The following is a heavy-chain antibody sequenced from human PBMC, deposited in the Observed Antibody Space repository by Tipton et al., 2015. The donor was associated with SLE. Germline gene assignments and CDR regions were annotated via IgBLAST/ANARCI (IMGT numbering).Heavy chain of an antibody. CDR1: GFTFTNAW. Sequence: SLRLSCAASGFTFTNAWMSWVRQAPGKGLEWVGRIKSKTDGGTTDYAAPVKGRFTISRDDSKSTLYLQMNSLKTEDTAVYYCTARITMIVVVIKAFDIWGQGTMVTVSS. CDR2: IKSKTDGGTT. D-gene: IGHD3-22*01. CDR3: TARITMIVVVIKAFDI. J-gene: IGHJ3*02. V-gene: IGHV3-15*01.